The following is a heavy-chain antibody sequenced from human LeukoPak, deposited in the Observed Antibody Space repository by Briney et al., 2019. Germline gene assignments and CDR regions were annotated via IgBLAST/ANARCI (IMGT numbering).Heavy chain of an antibody. CDR3: AREGLGSSGYFDY. J-gene: IGHJ4*02. V-gene: IGHV1-69*05. Sequence: ASVKVSCKASGGTFSSYAISWVRQAPGQGLEWMEGIIPIFGTANYAQKFQGRVTITTDESTSTAYMELSSLRSEDTAVYYCAREGLGSSGYFDYWGQGTLVTVSS. CDR1: GGTFSSYA. D-gene: IGHD3-22*01. CDR2: IIPIFGTA.